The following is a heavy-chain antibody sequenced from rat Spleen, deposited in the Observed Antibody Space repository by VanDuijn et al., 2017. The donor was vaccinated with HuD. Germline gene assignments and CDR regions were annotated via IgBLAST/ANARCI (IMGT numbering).Heavy chain of an antibody. Sequence: QVQLKESGPGLMQPSETLSLTCTVSGFSLTSNGVGWVRQPLGKGLVWMGTIWAGGSTNYNSAVQSRLSISRDTSKSQVFLKMNSLQPEDTGTYYCARHDYSGDVDFDYWGQGVMVTVSS. CDR1: GFSLTSNG. D-gene: IGHD1-1*01. CDR2: IWAGGST. CDR3: ARHDYSGDVDFDY. V-gene: IGHV2-72*01. J-gene: IGHJ2*01.